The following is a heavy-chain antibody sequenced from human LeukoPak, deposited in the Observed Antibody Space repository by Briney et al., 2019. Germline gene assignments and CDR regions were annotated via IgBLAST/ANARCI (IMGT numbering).Heavy chain of an antibody. V-gene: IGHV1-2*02. D-gene: IGHD3-10*01. CDR3: ARGPMVRGVIISSYFDY. J-gene: IGHJ4*02. Sequence: GASVKVSCKISGHTPTELSIHWVRQAAGKGLEWMGWINPNSGGTNYAQKFQGRVTMTRDTSISTAYMELSRLRSDDTAVYYCARGPMVRGVIISSYFDYWGQGTLVTVSS. CDR1: GHTPTELS. CDR2: INPNSGGT.